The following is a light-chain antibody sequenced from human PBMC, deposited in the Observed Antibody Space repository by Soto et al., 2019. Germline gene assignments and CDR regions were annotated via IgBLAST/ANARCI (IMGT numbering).Light chain of an antibody. CDR2: EVS. Sequence: QSVVTHPDSLSAAPVQSSTISCTETSSDVGGYNSVSWYQQHPGKAPKLMIYEVSNRPSAVSNRFSGYKSGNTASLTISGLQAEDDSHYYCSSYTVRTSVSVLGTATKVKVL. CDR3: SSYTVRTSVSV. J-gene: IGLJ1*01. CDR1: SSDVGGYNS. V-gene: IGLV2-14*01.